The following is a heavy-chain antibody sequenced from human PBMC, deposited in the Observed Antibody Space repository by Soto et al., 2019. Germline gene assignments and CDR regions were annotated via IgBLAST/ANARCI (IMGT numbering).Heavy chain of an antibody. J-gene: IGHJ4*02. Sequence: QVQLVQSGAEVKKPGSSVKVSCKASGGTFSSYAISWVRQAPGQGLEWMGGIIPICGTANYAQKFQGRVTITADESTSTAYMELSSLRSEDTAVYYCARSRPQSYDSSGYYSLDYFDYWGQGTLVTVSS. CDR3: ARSRPQSYDSSGYYSLDYFDY. CDR1: GGTFSSYA. D-gene: IGHD3-22*01. V-gene: IGHV1-69*01. CDR2: IIPICGTA.